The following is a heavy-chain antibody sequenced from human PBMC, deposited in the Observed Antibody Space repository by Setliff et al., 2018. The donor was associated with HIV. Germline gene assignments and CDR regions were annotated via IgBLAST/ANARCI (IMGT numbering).Heavy chain of an antibody. CDR2: IYGSGIT. D-gene: IGHD2-2*01. CDR1: GGSITNHY. V-gene: IGHV4-4*07. Sequence: SETLSLTCTVSGGSITNHYWSWIRQPAGKGLEWIGRIYGSGITSYNPSLQRPVTMSVDTSKNQFSLKLSSVTAADTAVYYCARVPCGSTSCYLDYFDYWGQGTLVTVSS. CDR3: ARVPCGSTSCYLDYFDY. J-gene: IGHJ4*02.